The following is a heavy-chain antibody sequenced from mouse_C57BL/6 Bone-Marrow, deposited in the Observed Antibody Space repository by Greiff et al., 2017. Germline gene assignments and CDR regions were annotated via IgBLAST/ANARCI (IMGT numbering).Heavy chain of an antibody. D-gene: IGHD1-1*01. CDR2: ILPSIGRT. CDR3: ARRGYYYGSSYWYFDV. V-gene: IGHV15-2*01. J-gene: IGHJ1*03. Sequence: QVQLQQSGSELRSPGSSVKLSCKDFDSEVFPIAYMSWVRQKPGHGFEWIGGILPSIGRTIYGEKFEDQATLDADTLSNTAYLELNSVTSEDSAIYYCARRGYYYGSSYWYFDVWGTGTTVTVSS. CDR1: DSEVFPIAY.